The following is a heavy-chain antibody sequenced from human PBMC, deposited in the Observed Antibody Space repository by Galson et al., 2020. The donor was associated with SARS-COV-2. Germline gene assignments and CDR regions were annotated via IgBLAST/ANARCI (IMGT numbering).Heavy chain of an antibody. CDR2: IYSGGST. V-gene: IGHV3-66*01. Sequence: TGGSLRLSCAASGFTVSSNYMSWVRQAPGKGLEWVSLIYSGGSTYSADSVKDRFTISRDNSKNTLYLQMNSLRAEDTAVYYCARETIYGSGSRYFDYWGQGTLVTVSS. D-gene: IGHD3-10*01. CDR3: ARETIYGSGSRYFDY. J-gene: IGHJ4*02. CDR1: GFTVSSNY.